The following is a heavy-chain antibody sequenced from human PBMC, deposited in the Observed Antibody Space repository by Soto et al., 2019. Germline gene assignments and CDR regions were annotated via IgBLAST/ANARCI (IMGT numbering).Heavy chain of an antibody. V-gene: IGHV3-33*01. CDR2: IWAAGSFT. Sequence: QVQLLESGGGVVQPGGSLRLSCAASGFTFTSSTMHWVRQAPGKGLEWVAVIWAAGSFTYYPDSVKGRFTISRDNSQNTLYLQMISLRAEDTAVYYCARDSGGTFTNYFFDYWGRGTLVTVSS. D-gene: IGHD1-26*01. CDR3: ARDSGGTFTNYFFDY. J-gene: IGHJ4*02. CDR1: GFTFTSST.